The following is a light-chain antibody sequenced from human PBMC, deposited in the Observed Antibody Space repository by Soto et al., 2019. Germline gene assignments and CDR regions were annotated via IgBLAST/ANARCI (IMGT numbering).Light chain of an antibody. V-gene: IGKV3-11*01. J-gene: IGKJ1*01. Sequence: EIVLTQSPATPSLSPGERATFSCKASQSVGTSLAWFQQKPGQAPRLLIYDASVRATGIPARFSGSGSGTDFTLTISRLQPEDIAMYYCQQSSNWPPWTFGRGTRVEI. CDR1: QSVGTS. CDR2: DAS. CDR3: QQSSNWPPWT.